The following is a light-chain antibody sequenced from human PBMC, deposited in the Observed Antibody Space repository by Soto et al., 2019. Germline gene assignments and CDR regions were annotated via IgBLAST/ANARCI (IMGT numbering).Light chain of an antibody. J-gene: IGLJ1*01. V-gene: IGLV1-47*01. CDR1: SSNIGSNF. CDR3: AGWDDSLSGYV. Sequence: QSVLTQPPSASGTPGQRVTISCSGRSSNIGSNFVYWYQHLPGTAPKLVIYRNSQRPSGVPDRFYGSKSGTSASLAIFGLQSEDEADYYCAGWDDSLSGYVFGPGTKVTVL. CDR2: RNS.